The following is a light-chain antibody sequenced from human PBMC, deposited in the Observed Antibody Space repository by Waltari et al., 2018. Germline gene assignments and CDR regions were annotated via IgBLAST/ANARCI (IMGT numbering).Light chain of an antibody. CDR1: QSISSW. CDR3: QHYKSYSQTS. J-gene: IGKJ2*03. CDR2: KSS. V-gene: IGKV1-5*03. Sequence: DIQMTQSPSTLSASVGDRVTITCRASQSISSWLAWYQKKTGTAPKLLIYKSSNLDSGVPSRFSGSESGTEFTLTISSLQPDDFATYCCQHYKSYSQTSFGQGTKLEIK.